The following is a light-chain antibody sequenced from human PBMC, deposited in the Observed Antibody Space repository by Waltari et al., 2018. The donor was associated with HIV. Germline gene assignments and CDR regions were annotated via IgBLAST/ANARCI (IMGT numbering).Light chain of an antibody. CDR1: SSDVGSYNL. J-gene: IGLJ1*01. CDR3: CSYAGTSPYV. V-gene: IGLV2-23*01. Sequence: QSALTQPASVSGSPGQSITISCTGTSSDVGSYNLVSWYQQHPGKAPKLMIYEGSKRPSGVSNRFFGSKSGNTASLTISGLQAEDEADYYCCSYAGTSPYVFGTGTKVTVL. CDR2: EGS.